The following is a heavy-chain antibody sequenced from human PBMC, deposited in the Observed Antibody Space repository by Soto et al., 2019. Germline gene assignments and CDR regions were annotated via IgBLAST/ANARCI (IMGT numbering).Heavy chain of an antibody. CDR3: ARATPNDRSGYYYVGKKNHVDY. Sequence: PGESLKISCKGSGYSFTSYWIGWVRQMPGKGLEWMGIIYPGDSDTRYSPSFQGQVTISADKSISTAYLQWSSLKASDTAMYYCARATPNDRSGYYYVGKKNHVDYWGPGTLVTVSS. V-gene: IGHV5-51*01. CDR2: IYPGDSDT. CDR1: GYSFTSYW. J-gene: IGHJ4*02. D-gene: IGHD3-22*01.